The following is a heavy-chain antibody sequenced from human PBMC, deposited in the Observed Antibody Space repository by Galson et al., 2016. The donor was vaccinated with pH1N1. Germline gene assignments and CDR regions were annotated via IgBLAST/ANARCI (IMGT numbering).Heavy chain of an antibody. D-gene: IGHD2-2*01. J-gene: IGHJ5*01. V-gene: IGHV4-59*11. CDR2: IHYSGST. CDR3: ARETVPAAWYNSFGS. Sequence: ETLSLTCTVSAGSISSQYWSWIRQPPGKGLEWIGYIHYSGSTNYNPSLKSRVSMSVDTSKNQFSLKLSSATAADTAVYYCARETVPAAWYNSFGSWGQGTLVTVSS. CDR1: AGSISSQY.